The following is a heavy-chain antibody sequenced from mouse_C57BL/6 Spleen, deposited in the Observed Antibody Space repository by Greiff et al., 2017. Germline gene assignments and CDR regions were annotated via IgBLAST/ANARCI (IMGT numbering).Heavy chain of an antibody. CDR2: ISSGSSTI. D-gene: IGHD1-1*01. V-gene: IGHV5-17*01. Sequence: DVMLVESGGGLVKPGGSLKLSCAASGFTFSDYGMHWVRQAPEKGLEWVAYISSGSSTIYYADTVKGRFTISRDNAKNTLFLQMTSLRSEDTAMYYCARDSEGYGSSYLYFDVWGTGTTVTVSS. CDR1: GFTFSDYG. CDR3: ARDSEGYGSSYLYFDV. J-gene: IGHJ1*03.